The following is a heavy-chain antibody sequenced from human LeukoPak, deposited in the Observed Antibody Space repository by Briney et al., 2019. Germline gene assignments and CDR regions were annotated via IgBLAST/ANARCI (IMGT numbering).Heavy chain of an antibody. D-gene: IGHD2-2*01. Sequence: GGSLRLSCAASGFTFSSYAMSWVRQAPGKGLEWVSAISGSGGSTYYADSVKGRFTISRDNSKNTLYLQMNSPRAEDTAVYYCARGYCSSTSCYPYYFDYWGQGTLVTVSS. CDR3: ARGYCSSTSCYPYYFDY. CDR1: GFTFSSYA. CDR2: ISGSGGST. J-gene: IGHJ4*02. V-gene: IGHV3-23*01.